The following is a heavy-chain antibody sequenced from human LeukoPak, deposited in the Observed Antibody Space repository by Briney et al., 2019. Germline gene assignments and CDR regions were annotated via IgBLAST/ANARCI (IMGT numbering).Heavy chain of an antibody. D-gene: IGHD3-3*01. V-gene: IGHV4-59*01. CDR2: ISYGGST. Sequence: SETLSPTCTVSGGSISSCYWTWIRQPPGRGLEWVGYISYGGSTNYNPSLKSRVTISVDPSTNQFSLKLSSVTAADTAVYYCARGIFGMVLNAFDLWGRGTMVTVSS. CDR1: GGSISSCY. CDR3: ARGIFGMVLNAFDL. J-gene: IGHJ3*01.